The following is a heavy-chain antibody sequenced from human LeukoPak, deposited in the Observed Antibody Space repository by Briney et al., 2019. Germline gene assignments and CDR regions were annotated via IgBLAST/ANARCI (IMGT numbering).Heavy chain of an antibody. CDR1: GFTFSSYA. CDR3: AKGPSDIVVSYYGMDV. D-gene: IGHD5-12*01. J-gene: IGHJ6*02. CDR2: ISYDGSNK. Sequence: PGGSLRLSCAASGFTFSSYAMHWVRQAPGKGLEWVAVISYDGSNKYYADSVKGRFTISRDNSKNTLYLQMNSLRAEDTAVYYCAKGPSDIVVSYYGMDVWGQGTTVTVSS. V-gene: IGHV3-30-3*01.